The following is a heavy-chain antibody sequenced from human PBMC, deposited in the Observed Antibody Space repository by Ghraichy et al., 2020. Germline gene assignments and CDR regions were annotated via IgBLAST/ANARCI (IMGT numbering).Heavy chain of an antibody. CDR2: INHSGST. D-gene: IGHD3-3*01. V-gene: IGHV4-34*01. Sequence: SETLSLTCAVYGGSFSGYYWSWIRQPPGKGLEWIGEINHSGSTNYNPSLKGRVTISVDTSKNQFSLKLRSVTTADTAVYYCARGEVATIFGVVIIPVWYFDYWGQGTLVTVSS. CDR3: ARGEVATIFGVVIIPVWYFDY. J-gene: IGHJ4*02. CDR1: GGSFSGYY.